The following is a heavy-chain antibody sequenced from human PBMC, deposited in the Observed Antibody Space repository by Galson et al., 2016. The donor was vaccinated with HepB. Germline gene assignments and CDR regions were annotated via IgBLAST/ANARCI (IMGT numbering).Heavy chain of an antibody. CDR1: GFNLITFG. CDR2: ISSDSRYI. CDR3: ARSGWFEEFDY. V-gene: IGHV3-21*01. Sequence: SLRLSCAASGFNLITFGMNWVRQAPGQGLEWISSISSDSRYIYYAESVKGRFTISRDNARNSLYLQMSSLRAEDTALYYCARSGWFEEFDYWGQGILVTVSS. D-gene: IGHD3-10*01. J-gene: IGHJ4*02.